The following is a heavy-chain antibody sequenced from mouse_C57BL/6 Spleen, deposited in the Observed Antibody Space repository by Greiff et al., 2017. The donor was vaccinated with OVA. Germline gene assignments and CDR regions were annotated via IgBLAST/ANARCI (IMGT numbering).Heavy chain of an antibody. CDR1: GYTFTDYY. D-gene: IGHD6-1*01. Sequence: VQLQQSGAELVKPGASVKISCKASGYTFTDYYINWVKQRPGQGLEWIGWIVPGVGNTYYNAKFQGKATLTVDKSSSPAYMLLSSLTSEDSAVYFAEKCSLPLDYWGQGTSVTVSS. CDR3: EKCSLPLDY. V-gene: IGHV1-75*01. CDR2: IVPGVGNT. J-gene: IGHJ4*01.